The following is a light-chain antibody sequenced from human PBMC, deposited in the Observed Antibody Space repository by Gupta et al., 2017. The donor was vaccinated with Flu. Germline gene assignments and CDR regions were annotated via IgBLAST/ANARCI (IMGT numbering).Light chain of an antibody. V-gene: IGKV1-39*01. CDR3: QQSDSSPRT. CDR1: QSISNY. CDR2: AAS. J-gene: IGKJ3*01. Sequence: PSSLSASVGDRVTITCRASQSISNYLNWYQQKPGKAPKLLIYAASSLQSGVPSRFSGSGSGTDFTLTITSLQPEDFATYYCQQSDSSPRTFGHGTKVDIK.